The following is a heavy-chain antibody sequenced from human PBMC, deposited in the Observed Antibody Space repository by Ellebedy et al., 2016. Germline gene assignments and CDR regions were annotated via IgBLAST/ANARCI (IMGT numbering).Heavy chain of an antibody. CDR3: TRDGSEWSRDV. J-gene: IGHJ4*02. D-gene: IGHD3-3*01. CDR2: IVFTGTAA. Sequence: GGSLRLXXAASGFTFNVAGMTWVRQAPGKGLEWVATIVFTGTAAYYSDSAKGRFIISRGNVKNLVFLQMNSLRVEDTAVYYCTRDGSEWSRDVWGQGTLVTVSS. CDR1: GFTFNVAG. V-gene: IGHV3-21*06.